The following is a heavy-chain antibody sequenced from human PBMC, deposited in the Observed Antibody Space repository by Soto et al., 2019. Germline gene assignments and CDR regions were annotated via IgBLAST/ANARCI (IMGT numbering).Heavy chain of an antibody. J-gene: IGHJ5*02. Sequence: ASVKVSCKASGYTFTSYGISWVRQAPGQGLEWMGWISAYNGNTNYAQKLQGRVTMTTDTSTSTAYMELRSLRSDDTAVYYCARVLYEIFGYFLPSWLDPWGQGTLVTVSS. CDR2: ISAYNGNT. CDR1: GYTFTSYG. V-gene: IGHV1-18*01. D-gene: IGHD3-3*01. CDR3: ARVLYEIFGYFLPSWLDP.